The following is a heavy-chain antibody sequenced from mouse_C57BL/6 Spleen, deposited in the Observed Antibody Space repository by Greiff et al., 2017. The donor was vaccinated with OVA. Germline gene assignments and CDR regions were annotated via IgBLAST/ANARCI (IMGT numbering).Heavy chain of an antibody. CDR2: IRNKANGYTT. Sequence: EVMLVESGGGLVQPGGSLSLSCAASGFTFTDYYMSWVRQPPGQALEWLGFIRNKANGYTTEYSASVKGRFTISRDNSQSILYLQMNALRAEDSATYYCARYRGYYWYCDVWGTGTTVTVSS. J-gene: IGHJ1*03. V-gene: IGHV7-3*01. CDR3: ARYRGYYWYCDV. D-gene: IGHD2-2*01. CDR1: GFTFTDYY.